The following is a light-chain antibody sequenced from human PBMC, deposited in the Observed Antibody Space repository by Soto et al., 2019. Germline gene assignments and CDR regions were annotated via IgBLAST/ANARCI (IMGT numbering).Light chain of an antibody. J-gene: IGKJ1*01. V-gene: IGKV3-15*01. CDR1: QSVSSN. CDR3: QQYHNWPPRT. CDR2: GAS. Sequence: EIVMTQSPATLSVSPGERVTLSCRASQSVSSNLAWYQQKPGQAPRLLIYGASTRGTGIPARFSGGGSETEFTLTISSLQSEDFAVYYCQQYHNWPPRTFGQGTKVEIK.